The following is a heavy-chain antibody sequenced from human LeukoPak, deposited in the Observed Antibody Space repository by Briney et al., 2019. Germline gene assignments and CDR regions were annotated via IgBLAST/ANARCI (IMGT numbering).Heavy chain of an antibody. Sequence: ASVKVSCKASGGTFSSYAISWVRQAPGQGLEWMGGIIPIFGTANYAQKFQGRVTITADESTSTAYMELSSLRSEDTAVYYCARADPTKGYCSSTSCHLSYFDYWGQGTLVTVSS. D-gene: IGHD2-2*01. CDR3: ARADPTKGYCSSTSCHLSYFDY. J-gene: IGHJ4*02. CDR1: GGTFSSYA. V-gene: IGHV1-69*13. CDR2: IIPIFGTA.